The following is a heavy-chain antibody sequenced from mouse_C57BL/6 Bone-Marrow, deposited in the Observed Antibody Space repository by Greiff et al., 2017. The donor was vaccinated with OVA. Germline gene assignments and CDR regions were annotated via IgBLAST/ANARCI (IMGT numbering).Heavy chain of an antibody. V-gene: IGHV1-26*01. Sequence: EVQLQQSGPELVKPGASVKISCKASGYTFTDYYMNWVKQRPGKSLEWIGDIHPNNGGTSYNQKFKGKATLTVDKSSSTAYMELRSLTSEDSAVYYCARYPFAYWGQGTRVTVSA. J-gene: IGHJ3*01. CDR3: ARYPFAY. CDR2: IHPNNGGT. CDR1: GYTFTDYY.